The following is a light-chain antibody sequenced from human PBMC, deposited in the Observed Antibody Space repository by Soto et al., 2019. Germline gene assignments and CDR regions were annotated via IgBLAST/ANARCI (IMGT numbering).Light chain of an antibody. CDR1: SSDVGGYNY. CDR2: EVS. CDR3: SSYAGSKIGV. V-gene: IGLV2-8*01. J-gene: IGLJ1*01. Sequence: QSALTQPPSASGSPGQSVTISCTGTSSDVGGYNYVSWYQQHPGKAPKLMIYEVSKRPSGVPDRFSGSKSGNTASLTVSGLQAEDEADYYCSSYAGSKIGVFGTGTKLTV.